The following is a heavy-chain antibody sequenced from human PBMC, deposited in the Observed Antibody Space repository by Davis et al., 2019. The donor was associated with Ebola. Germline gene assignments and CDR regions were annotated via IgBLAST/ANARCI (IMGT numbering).Heavy chain of an antibody. CDR2: INPSGGST. V-gene: IGHV1-46*03. J-gene: IGHJ6*02. D-gene: IGHD6-13*01. Sequence: AASVKVSCKASGYTFPSYYMHWVRQAPGQGLEWMGIINPSGGSTSYAQKFQGRVTMTRDTSTSTVYMELSSLRSEDTAVYYCARELIVIMAAAGTGAGDYYYYGMDVWGQGTTVTVSS. CDR3: ARELIVIMAAAGTGAGDYYYYGMDV. CDR1: GYTFPSYY.